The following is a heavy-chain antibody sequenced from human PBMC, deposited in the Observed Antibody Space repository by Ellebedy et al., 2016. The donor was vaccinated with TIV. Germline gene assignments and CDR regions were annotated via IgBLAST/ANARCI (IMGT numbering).Heavy chain of an antibody. CDR3: ARDAWGIYDILTGGYFDY. V-gene: IGHV3-7*01. D-gene: IGHD3-9*01. CDR1: GFTFSSYW. Sequence: GESLKISCAASGFTFSSYWMSWVRQAPGKGLEWVASIKQDGSEKYYVDSVKGRFTISRDNAKNSLYLQMTSLRAEDTAVYYCARDAWGIYDILTGGYFDYWGQGTLVTVSS. J-gene: IGHJ4*02. CDR2: IKQDGSEK.